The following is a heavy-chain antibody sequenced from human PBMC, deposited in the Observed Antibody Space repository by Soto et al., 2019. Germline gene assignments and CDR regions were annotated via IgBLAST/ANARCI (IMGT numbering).Heavy chain of an antibody. D-gene: IGHD1-26*01. CDR3: TKDNNWDVPG. V-gene: IGHV3-23*01. J-gene: IGHJ4*02. Sequence: GGSLSLSCAASGFPFSTNAMTWVRQAPGKGLEWVSIIGGDSRTTFYADSVKGRFTVFRDNSKNTVYMDMNSLRGVDTAIYYYTKDNNWDVPGWGQGTLVTVSS. CDR1: GFPFSTNA. CDR2: IGGDSRTT.